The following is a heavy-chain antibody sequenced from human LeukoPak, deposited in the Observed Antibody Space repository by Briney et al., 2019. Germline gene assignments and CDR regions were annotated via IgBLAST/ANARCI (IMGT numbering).Heavy chain of an antibody. D-gene: IGHD3-3*01. CDR2: ISAYNGNT. CDR3: ARQLEYYDFWSGFPHSNNWFDP. J-gene: IGHJ5*02. V-gene: IGHV1-18*01. CDR1: GYTFTSYG. Sequence: ASVKVSCMASGYTFTSYGISWVRQAPGQGLEWMGWISAYNGNTNYAQKLQGRVTMTTDTSTSTAYMELRSLRSDDTAVYYCARQLEYYDFWSGFPHSNNWFDPWGQGTLVTVSS.